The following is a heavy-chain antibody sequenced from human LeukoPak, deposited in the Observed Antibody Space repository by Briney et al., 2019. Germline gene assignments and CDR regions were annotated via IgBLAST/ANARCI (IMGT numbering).Heavy chain of an antibody. D-gene: IGHD2-2*01. CDR2: INHSGRT. Sequence: SETLSLTCAVYGGSFSGHYWSWIRQPPGKGLEWIGEINHSGRTYYNPSLKSRVTISVDTSKNQFSLNLSSVTAADTAVYYCARDVVVVPAAIHYGMDVWGQGTTVTVSS. V-gene: IGHV4-34*01. J-gene: IGHJ6*02. CDR3: ARDVVVVPAAIHYGMDV. CDR1: GGSFSGHY.